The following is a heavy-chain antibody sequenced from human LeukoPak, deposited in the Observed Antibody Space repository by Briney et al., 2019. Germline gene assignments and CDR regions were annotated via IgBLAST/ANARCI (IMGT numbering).Heavy chain of an antibody. CDR2: IYTRGST. CDR1: GGSINNYY. J-gene: IGHJ3*02. V-gene: IGHV4-4*07. CDR3: ARGRYCSADICSGGDAFDT. Sequence: SETLSLTCTVSGGSINNYYWSWIRQPAGKGLEWIGRIYTRGSTNYNPSLKSRVTMSVDTSKNQFSLKLSSVTAADTAVYFCARGRYCSADICSGGDAFDTWGQGTMVSVSS. D-gene: IGHD2-15*01.